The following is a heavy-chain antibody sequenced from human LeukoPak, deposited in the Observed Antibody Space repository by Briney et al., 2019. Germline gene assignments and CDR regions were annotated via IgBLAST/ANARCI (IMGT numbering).Heavy chain of an antibody. V-gene: IGHV4-39*07. CDR2: IYYSGST. Sequence: PSETLSLTCTVSGGSISSSSYYWGWIRQPPGKGLEWIGSIYYSGSTYYNPSLKSRVTISVDTSKNQFSLKLSSVTAADTAVYYCARGVKSAGYYYGMDVWGQGTTVTVSS. CDR3: ARGVKSAGYYYGMDV. CDR1: GGSISSSSYY. J-gene: IGHJ6*02.